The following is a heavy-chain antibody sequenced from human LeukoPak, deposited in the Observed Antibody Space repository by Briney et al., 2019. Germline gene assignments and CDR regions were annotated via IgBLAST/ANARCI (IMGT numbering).Heavy chain of an antibody. Sequence: QPGGSLRLSCAASGLTFSTYWGNWVRQAPGKGLEWVANIKQEGSEKNYVDFVKGRFTISRDNAENSLYLQMNSLRVEDTAVYYCVGGSGWLPDYWGQGTLVTVSS. D-gene: IGHD6-19*01. J-gene: IGHJ4*02. CDR1: GLTFSTYW. CDR2: IKQEGSEK. V-gene: IGHV3-7*01. CDR3: VGGSGWLPDY.